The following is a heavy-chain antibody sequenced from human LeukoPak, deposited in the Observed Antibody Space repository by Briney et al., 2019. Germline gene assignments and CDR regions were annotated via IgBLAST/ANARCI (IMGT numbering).Heavy chain of an antibody. V-gene: IGHV3-30*01. CDR1: GFTFSSYA. CDR3: ARGIVVVPAAMSLGVDY. Sequence: GGSLRLSCAASGFTFSSYAMRGVRQAPGKGLEWVAVISYDGSNKYYADSVKGRFTISRDDSKNTLYLQMNSLRAEDTAVYYCARGIVVVPAAMSLGVDYWGQGTLVTVSS. J-gene: IGHJ4*02. CDR2: ISYDGSNK. D-gene: IGHD2-2*01.